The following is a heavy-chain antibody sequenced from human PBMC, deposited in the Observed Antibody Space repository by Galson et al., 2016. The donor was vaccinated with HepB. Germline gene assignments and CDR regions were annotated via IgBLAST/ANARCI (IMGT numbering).Heavy chain of an antibody. Sequence: SLRLSCAASGFDFNNYALSWVRQAPGKGLEWVSAISGSGDGTYYADSVKGRFTISRDNSYNTLFLQMNSLRAEDTAIYYCVKDYAYSTTWYAGFYYFDDWGQGTLVTVSS. V-gene: IGHV3-23*01. CDR2: ISGSGDGT. J-gene: IGHJ4*02. CDR3: VKDYAYSTTWYAGFYYFDD. CDR1: GFDFNNYA. D-gene: IGHD6-13*01.